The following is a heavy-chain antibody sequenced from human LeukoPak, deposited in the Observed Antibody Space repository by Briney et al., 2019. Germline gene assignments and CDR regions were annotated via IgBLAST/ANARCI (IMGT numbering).Heavy chain of an antibody. V-gene: IGHV4-61*02. D-gene: IGHD6-19*01. J-gene: IGHJ6*03. CDR2: IKTSGTT. CDR1: GGSMSSGSYY. CDR3: VRSWDSSGWYVYYYMDV. Sequence: SETLSLTCTVSGGSMSSGSYYWSWIRQPAGNGLEWIGRIKTSGTTDYNPSLESRVTILVDTSKNQFSLNLSSVTATDTAVYYCVRSWDSSGWYVYYYMDVWGKGTTVTVSS.